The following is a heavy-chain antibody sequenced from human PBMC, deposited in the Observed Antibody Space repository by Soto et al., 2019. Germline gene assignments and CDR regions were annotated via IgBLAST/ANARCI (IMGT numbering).Heavy chain of an antibody. CDR2: ISSSSSYI. CDR1: GFTFSSYA. CDR3: ARAIYDILTGYYNDY. D-gene: IGHD3-9*01. Sequence: GGSLRLSCAASGFTFSSYAMSWVRQAPGKGLEWVSSISSSSSYIYYADSVKGRFTISRDNAKNPLYLQMNSLRAEDTAVYYCARAIYDILTGYYNDYWGQGTLVTVS. V-gene: IGHV3-21*01. J-gene: IGHJ4*02.